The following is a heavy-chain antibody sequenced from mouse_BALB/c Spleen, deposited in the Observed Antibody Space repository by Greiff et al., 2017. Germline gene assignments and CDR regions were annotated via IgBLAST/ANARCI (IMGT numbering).Heavy chain of an antibody. V-gene: IGHV3-8*02. CDR3: ARGHYYYGSSYYFDV. CDR2: ISYSGST. J-gene: IGHJ1*01. D-gene: IGHD1-1*01. CDR1: GDSITSGY. Sequence: EVKLVESGPSLVKPSQTLSLTCSVTGDSITSGYWNWIRKFPGNKLEYMGYISYSGSTYYNPSLKSRISITRDTSKNQYYLQLNSVTTEDTATYYCARGHYYYGSSYYFDVWGAGTTVTVSS.